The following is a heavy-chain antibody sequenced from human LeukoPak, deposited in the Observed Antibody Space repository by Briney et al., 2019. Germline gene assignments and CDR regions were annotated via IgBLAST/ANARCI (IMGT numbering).Heavy chain of an antibody. CDR1: GFTFSSYA. J-gene: IGHJ3*02. D-gene: IGHD5-12*01. Sequence: GGSLRLSCAASGFTFSSYAMSWVRQAPGKGLEWMGTIYPVDSDTRYSPSFQGQVTISADKSISPAYLQWSSLKASDTAMYYCARSLRATPGAFDIWGQGTMVTVSS. CDR3: ARSLRATPGAFDI. V-gene: IGHV5-51*01. CDR2: IYPVDSDT.